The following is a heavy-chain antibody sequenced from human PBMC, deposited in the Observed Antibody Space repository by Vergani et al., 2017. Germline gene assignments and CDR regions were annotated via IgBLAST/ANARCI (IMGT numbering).Heavy chain of an antibody. CDR3: ARSEIPPXYDILTGYYVYYYGMDV. Sequence: QVQLVQSGAEVKKPGSSVKVSCKASGGTFSSYAISWVRQAPGQGLEWMGGIIPIFGTANYAQKFQGRVTITADKSTSTAYMELCSLRSEDTAVYYCARSEIPPXYDILTGYYVYYYGMDVWGQGTTVTVSS. D-gene: IGHD3-9*01. V-gene: IGHV1-69*06. CDR2: IIPIFGTA. J-gene: IGHJ6*02. CDR1: GGTFSSYA.